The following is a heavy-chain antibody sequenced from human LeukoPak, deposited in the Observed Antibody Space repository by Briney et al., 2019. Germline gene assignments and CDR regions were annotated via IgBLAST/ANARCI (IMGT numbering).Heavy chain of an antibody. CDR3: ARAMNSWFLLDLDY. J-gene: IGHJ4*02. CDR1: GFTFSSYE. CDR2: ISSSGSTI. V-gene: IGHV3-48*03. Sequence: GGSLRLSCAASGFTFSSYEMNWVRQAPGKGLEWVSYISSSGSTIYYADSVKGRFTISRDNAKNSLYLQMNSLRAEDTAVYYCARAMNSWFLLDLDYWGQGNLVTVSS. D-gene: IGHD3-22*01.